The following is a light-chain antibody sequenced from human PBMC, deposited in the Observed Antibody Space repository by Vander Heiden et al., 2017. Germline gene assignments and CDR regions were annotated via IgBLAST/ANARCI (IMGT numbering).Light chain of an antibody. CDR3: QSYDRSLTAWV. J-gene: IGLJ3*02. CDR1: SSNIGATYD. CDR2: KNI. V-gene: IGLV1-40*01. Sequence: QSVLTQPPSVPGAPGQRVTISCTGSSSNIGATYDVHWYQQFPGTAPKLLIYKNINRPSGVPDRFSGSKSGSSASLAITGLQAEDEADYYCQSYDRSLTAWVFGGGTKLTVL.